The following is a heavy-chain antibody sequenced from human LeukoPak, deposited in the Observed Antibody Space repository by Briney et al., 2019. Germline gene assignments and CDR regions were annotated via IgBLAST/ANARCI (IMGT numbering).Heavy chain of an antibody. CDR2: INQDGGAK. D-gene: IGHD3-22*01. V-gene: IGHV3-7*01. CDR1: GFTFSSYW. CDR3: ATSHDSSGNN. J-gene: IGHJ4*02. Sequence: PVGTLRLSCAASGFTFSSYWIAWVREAPGTGLKGVGNINQDGGAKFSVDSVKGRFTISRDNARNSLYLQMNNLRVEDTGIYYCATSHDSSGNNWGQGTLVTVSS.